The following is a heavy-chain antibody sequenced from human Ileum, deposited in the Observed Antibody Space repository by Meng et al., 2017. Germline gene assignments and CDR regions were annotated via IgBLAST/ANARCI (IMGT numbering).Heavy chain of an antibody. CDR3: VRSNIFGWNPRDH. Sequence: VQLVQSWAEAKKPGASLKVSCKASGYTFTDYFVHWVRQAPGQGLEWMGRINPKSGATAYAQKFQGRVTVTSDTSISTAYLDLISLTSDDTALYYCVRSNIFGWNPRDHWGQGTLVTVSS. D-gene: IGHD3-3*02. CDR1: GYTFTDYF. CDR2: INPKSGAT. V-gene: IGHV1-2*06. J-gene: IGHJ4*02.